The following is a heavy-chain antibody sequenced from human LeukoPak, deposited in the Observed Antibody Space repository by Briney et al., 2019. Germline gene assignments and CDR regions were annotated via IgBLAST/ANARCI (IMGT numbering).Heavy chain of an antibody. D-gene: IGHD2-15*01. J-gene: IGHJ5*02. CDR1: GYTFTGYY. V-gene: IGHV1-2*06. Sequence: ASVKVSCKASGYTFTGYYMHWVRQAPGQGLEWMGRINPNSGGTNYAQKFQGRVTMTRDTSISTAYMELSRLRSDDTAVYYCARGYCSGGSCYNWFDLWGQGTLVTVSS. CDR3: ARGYCSGGSCYNWFDL. CDR2: INPNSGGT.